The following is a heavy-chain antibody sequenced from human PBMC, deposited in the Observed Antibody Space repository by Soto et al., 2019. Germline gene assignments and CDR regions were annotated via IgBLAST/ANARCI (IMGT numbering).Heavy chain of an antibody. CDR2: IIPIFGTA. J-gene: IGHJ6*02. CDR3: ARNRQSLGYSSKGPYYYYGMDV. Sequence: QVQLVQSGAEVKKPGSSVKVSCKASGGTFSSYAISWVRQAPGQGLEWMGGIIPIFGTANYAQKFQGRVTITADESTSTAYMELSSLRSEDTAVYYCARNRQSLGYSSKGPYYYYGMDVWGQGTTVTVSS. D-gene: IGHD6-19*01. V-gene: IGHV1-69*12. CDR1: GGTFSSYA.